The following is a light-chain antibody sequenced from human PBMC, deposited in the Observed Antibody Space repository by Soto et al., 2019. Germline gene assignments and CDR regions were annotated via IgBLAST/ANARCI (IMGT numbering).Light chain of an antibody. CDR2: DAS. J-gene: IGKJ4*01. CDR3: QQYGSTPLT. CDR1: QSVGSNS. Sequence: EIVLTQSPGTLSLSPGERATLSCRASQSVGSNSLAWYQQRPGQAPRFLIYDASSRATGIPDRFSGSGSGTDFTLTISRLEPEDCAVYYCQQYGSTPLTFGGGTKVELK. V-gene: IGKV3-20*01.